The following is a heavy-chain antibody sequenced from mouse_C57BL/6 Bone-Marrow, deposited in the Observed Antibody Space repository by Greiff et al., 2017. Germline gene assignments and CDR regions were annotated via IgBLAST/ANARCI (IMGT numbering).Heavy chain of an antibody. J-gene: IGHJ1*03. V-gene: IGHV1-81*01. CDR2: IYPRSGNT. CDR1: GYTFTSYG. Sequence: QVQLQQSGAELARPGASVKLSCKASGYTFTSYGISWVKQRTGQGLEWIGEIYPRSGNTYYNEKFKGKATLTADKSSSTAYMELRSLTSEDSAVYFCARVDYGSSWYFDVWGTGTTVTVSS. D-gene: IGHD1-1*01. CDR3: ARVDYGSSWYFDV.